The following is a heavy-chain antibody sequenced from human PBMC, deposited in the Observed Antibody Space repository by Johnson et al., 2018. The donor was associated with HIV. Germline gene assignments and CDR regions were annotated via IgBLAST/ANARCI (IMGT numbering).Heavy chain of an antibody. CDR1: GFTFSSYW. CDR2: IKQDGSEK. J-gene: IGHJ3*02. V-gene: IGHV3-7*01. CDR3: ARDSSTTDVAFDI. Sequence: VQLVESGGGLVQPGGSLRLSCAASGFTFSSYWMSWVRQAPGKGLEWVANIKQDGSEKYYVDSVKGRFTISRDNAKNSLYLQMNSLRAEDTAVYYCARDSSTTDVAFDIWGQGTMVTVSS. D-gene: IGHD1-14*01.